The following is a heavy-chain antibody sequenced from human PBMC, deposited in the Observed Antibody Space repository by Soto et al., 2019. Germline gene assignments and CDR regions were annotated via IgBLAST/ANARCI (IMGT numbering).Heavy chain of an antibody. V-gene: IGHV1-69*13. D-gene: IGHD2-15*01. CDR1: GGTFSSYA. CDR2: IIPIFGTA. J-gene: IGHJ6*02. CDR3: ARAEVGGYYYYDMDV. Sequence: GASVKVSCKASGGTFSSYAISWVRQAPGQGLEWMGGIIPIFGTANYAQKFQGRVTITADESTSTAYMELSSLRSEDTAVYYCARAEVGGYYYYDMDVWGQGTTVTVSS.